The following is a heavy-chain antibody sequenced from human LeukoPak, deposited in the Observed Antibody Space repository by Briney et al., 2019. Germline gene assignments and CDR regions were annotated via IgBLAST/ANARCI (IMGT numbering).Heavy chain of an antibody. CDR3: ARGYFAWYFDL. CDR2: INHSGST. Sequence: SETLSLTCAVYGGSFSGYYWSWIRQPPGKGLEWIGEINHSGSTNYNPSLKSRVTISVDTSKNQFSLKLSSVTAADTAVYYCARGYFAWYFDLWGRGTLVTVSS. J-gene: IGHJ2*01. D-gene: IGHD3-9*01. V-gene: IGHV4-34*01. CDR1: GGSFSGYY.